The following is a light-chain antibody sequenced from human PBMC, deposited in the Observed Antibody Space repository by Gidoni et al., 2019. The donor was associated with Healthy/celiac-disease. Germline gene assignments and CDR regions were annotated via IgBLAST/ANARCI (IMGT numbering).Light chain of an antibody. CDR1: QSVSSSY. V-gene: IGKV3-20*01. J-gene: IGKJ5*01. CDR2: GAS. CDR3: QQYGNSSS. Sequence: EIVLTQSPGTLSLSPGERATLSCRASQSVSSSYLAWYQQKTGQAPSLLIYGASSRATGIPDRFSGSGSGTDFTITISRLEHEYFAVYYCQQYGNSSSFGQGTRLEIK.